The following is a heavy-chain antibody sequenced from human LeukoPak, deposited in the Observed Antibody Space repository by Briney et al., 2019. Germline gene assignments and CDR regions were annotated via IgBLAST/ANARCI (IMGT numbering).Heavy chain of an antibody. CDR1: GGSINGYY. Sequence: SSETLSLTCTVSGGSINGYYWSWIRQPAGKGLEWIGRIYTSGSPNYNPSLKSRVTMSVDTSKNQFYLKLSSVTAADTAVYYCARDRRSGEDSNFWGQGTLVTVSS. CDR2: IYTSGSP. CDR3: ARDRRSGEDSNF. D-gene: IGHD2-15*01. J-gene: IGHJ4*02. V-gene: IGHV4-4*07.